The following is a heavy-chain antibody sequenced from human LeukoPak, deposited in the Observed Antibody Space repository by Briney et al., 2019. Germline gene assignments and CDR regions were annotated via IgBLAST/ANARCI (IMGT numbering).Heavy chain of an antibody. Sequence: GGSLRLSCADSGFSFSSYWMNWVRQTPGKGLEWVSGIHPGDNTYYADSVKGRFTISRDNSKNTLYLQMNSLRAEDTAVYYCTRGASYYDYWGQGTLVTVSS. J-gene: IGHJ4*02. CDR2: IHPGDNT. D-gene: IGHD3-10*01. V-gene: IGHV3-53*01. CDR1: GFSFSSYW. CDR3: TRGASYYDY.